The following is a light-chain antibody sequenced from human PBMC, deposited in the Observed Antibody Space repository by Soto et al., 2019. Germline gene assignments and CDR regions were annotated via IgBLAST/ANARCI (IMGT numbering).Light chain of an antibody. Sequence: IQMTQSPSSLSASVGNRVSITCRASQGISNYLAWYQQKPGKVPKVLIYAASTLQPGVPSRFSGSGFGTDFTLTISSLQPDDVGTYFCQNYDSAPITFGQGTRLEIK. CDR3: QNYDSAPIT. J-gene: IGKJ5*01. CDR2: AAS. V-gene: IGKV1-27*01. CDR1: QGISNY.